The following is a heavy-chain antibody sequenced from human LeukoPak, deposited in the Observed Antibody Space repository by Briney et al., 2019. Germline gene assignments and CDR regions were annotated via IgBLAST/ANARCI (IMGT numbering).Heavy chain of an antibody. D-gene: IGHD5-24*01. CDR2: IYSDGST. Sequence: HPGGSLRLSCAASGFAVSTNYLSWVRQAPGKGLEWGSGIYSDGSTYYTDSVKGRFTISRDNSKNTLYLQMNSLRPEDTAVYYRARDQRSEGYYPWGWFDPWGQGTLVTVSS. CDR1: GFAVSTNY. J-gene: IGHJ5*02. V-gene: IGHV3-66*02. CDR3: ARDQRSEGYYPWGWFDP.